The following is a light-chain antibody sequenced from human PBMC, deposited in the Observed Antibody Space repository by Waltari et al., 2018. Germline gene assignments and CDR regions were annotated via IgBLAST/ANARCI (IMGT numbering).Light chain of an antibody. V-gene: IGKV3-20*01. CDR1: QSVNANR. CDR2: GGS. Sequence: EIVLPQPPGTLSLSRGDRVTTSCRASQSVNANRVAWYHQRPGRTPTLLIHGGSSRAIGIPDRFSGSGSGTDFTLTISRLEPEDSGIYYCQQYGTSTGTFGQGTKVEIK. J-gene: IGKJ1*01. CDR3: QQYGTSTGT.